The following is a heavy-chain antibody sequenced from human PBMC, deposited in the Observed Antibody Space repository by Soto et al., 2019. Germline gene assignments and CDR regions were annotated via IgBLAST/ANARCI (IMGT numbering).Heavy chain of an antibody. D-gene: IGHD1-20*01. J-gene: IGHJ6*02. Sequence: QVQLEQSGAEVKKPGSSVKVSCKASGGTFRNSAISWVRQAPGQGLEWMGGIMPIFRTPDYAHKFQGRVTITEDESTSTAYMALSGLRSYATDVYYCARDNSPPQLGGNYYYILDVWGHGTTVTVSS. CDR2: IMPIFRTP. V-gene: IGHV1-69*12. CDR1: GGTFRNSA. CDR3: ARDNSPPQLGGNYYYILDV.